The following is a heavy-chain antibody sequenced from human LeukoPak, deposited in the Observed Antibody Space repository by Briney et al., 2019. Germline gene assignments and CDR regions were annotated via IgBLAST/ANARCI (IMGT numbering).Heavy chain of an antibody. CDR1: GGSISSGSNN. J-gene: IGHJ1*01. CDR3: ARVPSSGQTLYFQH. Sequence: PSQTLSLTCTVSGGSISSGSNNWSWIQQPPGQGLEWIGRIYTSGSTNYNPSLKSRVTISVDTSKNQFSLKLSSVTAADTAVYYCARVPSSGQTLYFQHWGQGTLVTVSS. V-gene: IGHV4-61*02. D-gene: IGHD3-22*01. CDR2: IYTSGST.